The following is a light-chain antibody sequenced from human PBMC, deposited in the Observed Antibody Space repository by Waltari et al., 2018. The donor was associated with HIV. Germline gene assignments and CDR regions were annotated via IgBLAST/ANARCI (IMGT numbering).Light chain of an antibody. V-gene: IGKV3-15*01. Sequence: EIVMTQSPATLSVSAGESVTLSCRASQSVSINVAWYQQRPGQGPRLLIYRASTRANKVTASVSGGGAGTEFTLSISRLQSEDVAVYYCQQYHNWPPYTLGQGTKLELK. CDR3: QQYHNWPPYT. CDR1: QSVSIN. CDR2: RAS. J-gene: IGKJ2*01.